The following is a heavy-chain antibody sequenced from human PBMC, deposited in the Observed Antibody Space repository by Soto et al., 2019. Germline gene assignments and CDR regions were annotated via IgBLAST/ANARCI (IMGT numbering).Heavy chain of an antibody. V-gene: IGHV5-51*01. J-gene: IGHJ3*02. D-gene: IGHD5-18*01. CDR1: GYSFTSYW. Sequence: GEALKISCKGSGYSFTSYWIGWVRQMPGKGLEWMGIIYPGDSDTRYSPSFQGQVTISAAKSISTAYLQWSSLKASDTAMYYCARGQLWSDDAFDIWGQGTMVTVS. CDR3: ARGQLWSDDAFDI. CDR2: IYPGDSDT.